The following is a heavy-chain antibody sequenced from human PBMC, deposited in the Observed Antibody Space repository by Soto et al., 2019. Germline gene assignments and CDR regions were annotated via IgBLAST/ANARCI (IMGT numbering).Heavy chain of an antibody. CDR2: ISGSGGST. Sequence: GGSLRLSCAASGFTFSSYAMSWVRQAPGKGLEWVSAISGSGGSTYYADSVKGRFTISRDNSKNTLYLQMNSLRAEDTAVYYCVKDSSGWSTFDYWGQGTLVTVSS. V-gene: IGHV3-23*01. CDR3: VKDSSGWSTFDY. CDR1: GFTFSSYA. J-gene: IGHJ4*02. D-gene: IGHD6-19*01.